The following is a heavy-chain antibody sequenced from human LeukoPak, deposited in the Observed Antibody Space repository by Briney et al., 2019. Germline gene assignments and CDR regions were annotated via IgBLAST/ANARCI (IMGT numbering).Heavy chain of an antibody. J-gene: IGHJ4*02. Sequence: GGSLRLSCAASGFTFSSYAMSWVRQGPGKGLEWVSTISGSGGSTFYADSVKGRFTISRDNSKNTLYLRMISVRAEDTAVYYCARNERPQVDYWGQGTLVTVSS. CDR2: ISGSGGST. CDR1: GFTFSSYA. CDR3: ARNERPQVDY. V-gene: IGHV3-23*01. D-gene: IGHD6-25*01.